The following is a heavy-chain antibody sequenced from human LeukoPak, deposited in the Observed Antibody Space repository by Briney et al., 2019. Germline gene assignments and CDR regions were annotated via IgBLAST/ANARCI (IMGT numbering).Heavy chain of an antibody. CDR3: AREGYCSGGSCYTPRRWFDP. V-gene: IGHV4-34*01. D-gene: IGHD2-15*01. J-gene: IGHJ5*02. Sequence: SETLSLTCAVYGGSFSGYYWSWIRQPPGKGLEWIGEINHGGSTNYNPSLKSRLTISVDTSKNQFSLKLSSVTAADTSVYYCAREGYCSGGSCYTPRRWFDPWGQGTLVTVSS. CDR2: INHGGST. CDR1: GGSFSGYY.